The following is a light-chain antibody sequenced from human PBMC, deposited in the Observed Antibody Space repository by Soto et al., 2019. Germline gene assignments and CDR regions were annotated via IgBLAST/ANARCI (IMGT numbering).Light chain of an antibody. CDR2: KAS. CDR3: QQSETYPLT. Sequence: EIHMTQSPSNLSGAVGERINITRQASQTISSWLAWYQQKPGKAPKLLIYKASTLKSGVPSRFSGSGSGTEFTLTISSLQPGDFATYYCQQSETYPLTCGQGTRLEIK. CDR1: QTISSW. V-gene: IGKV1-5*03. J-gene: IGKJ5*01.